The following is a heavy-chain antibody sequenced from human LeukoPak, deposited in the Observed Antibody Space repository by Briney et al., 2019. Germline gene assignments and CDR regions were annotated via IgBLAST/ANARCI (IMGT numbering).Heavy chain of an antibody. J-gene: IGHJ4*02. CDR3: ARDLGRVITINY. CDR2: IYHSGST. D-gene: IGHD3-22*01. V-gene: IGHV4-38-2*02. CDR1: GGSISSYY. Sequence: PSETLSLTCTVSGGSISSYYWGWIRQPPGKGLEWIGSIYHSGSTYYNPSLKSRVTISVDTSKNQFSLKLSSVTAADTAVYYCARDLGRVITINYWGQGTLVTVSS.